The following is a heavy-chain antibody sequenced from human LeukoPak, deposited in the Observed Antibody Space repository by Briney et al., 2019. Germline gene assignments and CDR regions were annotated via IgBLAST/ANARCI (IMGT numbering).Heavy chain of an antibody. V-gene: IGHV3-9*01. CDR2: ISWNSGSI. J-gene: IGHJ4*02. D-gene: IGHD1-7*01. Sequence: GRSLRLSCAASGFTFDDYAMHWVRQAPGKGLEWVSGISWNSGSIGYADSVKGRFTISRDNAKNSLYLQMNSLRAEDTALYYCAGCRTGTRTSRSFDYWGQGTLVTVSS. CDR1: GFTFDDYA. CDR3: AGCRTGTRTSRSFDY.